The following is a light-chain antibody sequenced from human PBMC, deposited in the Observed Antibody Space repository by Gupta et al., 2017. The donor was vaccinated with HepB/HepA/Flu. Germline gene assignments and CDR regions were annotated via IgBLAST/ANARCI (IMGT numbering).Light chain of an antibody. V-gene: IGLV1-40*01. CDR3: QSYESSLSGVV. CDR2: VNS. J-gene: IGLJ2*01. CDR1: SSNIGAVYD. Sequence: QSVLTQPPSVSVPPGQRVTISCTGSSSNIGAVYDVHWYQQLPGTAPKLLIYVNSKRPSGVPDRFSGSKSGTSASLAITGLQAEDEADYYCQSYESSLSGVVFGGGTKLTVL.